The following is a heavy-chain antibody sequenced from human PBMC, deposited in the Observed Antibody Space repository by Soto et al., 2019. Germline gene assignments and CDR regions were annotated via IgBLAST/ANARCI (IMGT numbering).Heavy chain of an antibody. V-gene: IGHV5-51*01. CDR3: AGLILGAEDAFEI. D-gene: IGHD3-3*01. J-gene: IGHJ3*02. Sequence: AEALKISCKGSGYIFTSFWIGWVRQMPAKGQECMGIIYPGDSDTIYIPSFQGQVTISQDKSISSADLQWKRLRASXTAMDCCAGLILGAEDAFEILATVSIVNVSS. CDR1: GYIFTSFW. CDR2: IYPGDSDT.